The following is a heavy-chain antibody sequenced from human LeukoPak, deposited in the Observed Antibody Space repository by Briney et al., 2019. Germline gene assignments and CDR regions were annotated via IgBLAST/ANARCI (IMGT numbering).Heavy chain of an antibody. CDR1: GGSISSSSYY. J-gene: IGHJ5*02. CDR2: IYYSGST. Sequence: PSETLSLTCTVSGGSISSSSYYWGWIRQPPGKGLEWIGSIYYSGSTYYNPSLKSRVTISVGTSKNQFSLKLSSVTAADTAVYYCARRVDYYGSGSQNWFDPWGQGTLVTVSS. D-gene: IGHD3-10*01. V-gene: IGHV4-39*01. CDR3: ARRVDYYGSGSQNWFDP.